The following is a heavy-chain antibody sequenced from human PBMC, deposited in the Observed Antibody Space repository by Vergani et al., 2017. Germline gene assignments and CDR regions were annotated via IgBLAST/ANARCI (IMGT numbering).Heavy chain of an antibody. V-gene: IGHV1-18*01. CDR3: ARDRGSSSWRSYYYYYMDV. J-gene: IGHJ6*03. CDR2: ISAYNGNT. CDR1: GYTFTSYG. D-gene: IGHD6-13*01. Sequence: QVQLVQSGAEVKKPGASVKVSCKASGYTFTSYGISWVRQAPGQGLEWMGWISAYNGNTNYAQKLQGRVTMTTDTSTSTAYMELSSLRSEETAVYYCARDRGSSSWRSYYYYYMDVWGKGTTVTVSS.